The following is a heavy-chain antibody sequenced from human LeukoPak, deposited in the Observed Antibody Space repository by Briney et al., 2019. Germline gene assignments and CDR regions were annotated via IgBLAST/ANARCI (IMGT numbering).Heavy chain of an antibody. J-gene: IGHJ4*02. CDR1: GFTFSNAW. CDR2: IKSKTDGGTT. Sequence: GGSLRLSCAASGFTFSNAWMSWVRQAPGKGLEWVARIKSKTDGGTTDYAAPVKGRFTISRDDSKNKLYLQMNSLKTDDTAVYYYTTDDLRYSSGWYRPPSDYWGQGTVVTVSS. CDR3: TTDDLRYSSGWYRPPSDY. V-gene: IGHV3-15*01. D-gene: IGHD6-19*01.